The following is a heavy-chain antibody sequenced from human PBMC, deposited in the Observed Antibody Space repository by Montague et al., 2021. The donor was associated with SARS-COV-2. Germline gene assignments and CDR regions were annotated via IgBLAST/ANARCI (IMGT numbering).Heavy chain of an antibody. CDR2: IYNSGTT. D-gene: IGHD2-8*01. Sequence: SETLSLTCTVSGDSTSCPNCYWGWIRQAPGKGLDWIGTIYNSGTTDYNPSLKSRVTISVDTSKNHLSLKLISVTAADTAVYFCARHMSDCSKGICHTYYYYGWDVWGQGTTVTVSS. J-gene: IGHJ6*02. CDR3: ARHMSDCSKGICHTYYYYGWDV. CDR1: GDSTSCPNCY. V-gene: IGHV4-39*01.